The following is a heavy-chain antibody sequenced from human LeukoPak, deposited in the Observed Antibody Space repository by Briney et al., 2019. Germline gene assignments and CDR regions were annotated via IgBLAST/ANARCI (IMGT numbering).Heavy chain of an antibody. J-gene: IGHJ5*02. Sequence: SETLSLTCTVSGDSTNSRGYYWGWIRQPPGKGLEWIGSIYYSGSTYYNPSLKSRVTISVDTSKNQFSLKLSSVTAADTAVYYCARHGGGYRMPRNWFDPWGQGTLVTVSS. CDR1: GDSTNSRGYY. CDR3: ARHGGGYRMPRNWFDP. D-gene: IGHD3-22*01. V-gene: IGHV4-39*01. CDR2: IYYSGST.